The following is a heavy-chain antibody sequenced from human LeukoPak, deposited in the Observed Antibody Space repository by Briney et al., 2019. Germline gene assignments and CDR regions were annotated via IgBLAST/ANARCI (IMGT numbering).Heavy chain of an antibody. D-gene: IGHD2-15*01. J-gene: IGHJ6*03. CDR2: ISSSSSNI. CDR1: GFTFSTYS. Sequence: PGGSLRLSCAASGFTFSTYSMNWVRQAPGKGLEWVSYISSSSSNIYYADSVKGRFTISRDNAKNSLYLEMNSLRAEDTAVYYCARVNNDLYCSGGSCNYYYYMDVWGKGTTVTVSS. CDR3: ARVNNDLYCSGGSCNYYYYMDV. V-gene: IGHV3-48*01.